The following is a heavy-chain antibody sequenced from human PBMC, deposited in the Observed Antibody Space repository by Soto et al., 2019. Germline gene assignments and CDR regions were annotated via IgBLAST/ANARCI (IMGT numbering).Heavy chain of an antibody. V-gene: IGHV1-18*01. CDR3: ARVTSDLLLRFLEWFPDY. D-gene: IGHD3-3*01. J-gene: IGHJ4*02. CDR1: GYTFTSYG. CDR2: ISAYNGNT. Sequence: GASVKVSCKASGYTFTSYGISWVRQAPGQGLEWMGWISAYNGNTNYAQKLQGRVTMTTDTFTSTAYMELRSLRSDDTAVYYCARVTSDLLLRFLEWFPDYWGQGTLVTVSS.